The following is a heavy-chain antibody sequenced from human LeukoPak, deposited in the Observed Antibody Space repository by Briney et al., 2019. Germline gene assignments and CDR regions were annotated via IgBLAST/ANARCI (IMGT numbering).Heavy chain of an antibody. D-gene: IGHD3-10*01. V-gene: IGHV4-39*07. CDR1: GDSISSSSYY. J-gene: IGHJ3*02. Sequence: SETLSLTCTVSGDSISSSSYYWGWIRQPPGKGLEWIGTIYYSGSTFYNPSLKSRVTISVDTSKNQFSLKLSSVTAADTAVYYCARDLRSRYYSGAFDIWGQGTMVTVSS. CDR3: ARDLRSRYYSGAFDI. CDR2: IYYSGST.